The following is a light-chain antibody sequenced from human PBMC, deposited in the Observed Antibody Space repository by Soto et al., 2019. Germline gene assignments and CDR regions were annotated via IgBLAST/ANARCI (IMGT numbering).Light chain of an antibody. Sequence: QSALTQPASVSGSAGQSITISCTGISSDVRGYNYVSWYQQHPGNAPKLIIYGVTNRPSGVSNRFSGSKSGNTASLTISGLQAEDEADYYCSAYSSSSTPLHDFGIGTKLTVL. CDR2: GVT. J-gene: IGLJ1*01. CDR1: SSDVRGYNY. CDR3: SAYSSSSTPLHD. V-gene: IGLV2-14*01.